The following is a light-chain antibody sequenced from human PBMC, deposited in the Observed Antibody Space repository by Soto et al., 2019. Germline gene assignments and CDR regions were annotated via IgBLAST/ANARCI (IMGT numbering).Light chain of an antibody. Sequence: QPPSVSAAPGQRVAISCSGSSSNIGGNSVSWYQQLPGTAPKLLIYDDDKRPSGIPDRFSGSKSGTSATLGITGFQTGDEADYYCGSWDSSLSAYVFGTGTKVTVL. J-gene: IGLJ1*01. CDR1: SSNIGGNS. CDR2: DDD. V-gene: IGLV1-51*01. CDR3: GSWDSSLSAYV.